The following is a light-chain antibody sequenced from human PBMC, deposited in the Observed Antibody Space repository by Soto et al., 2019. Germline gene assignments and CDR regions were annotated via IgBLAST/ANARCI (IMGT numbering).Light chain of an antibody. J-gene: IGKJ1*01. CDR3: PQHNHYPRT. CDR2: AAS. V-gene: IGKV1-17*01. CDR1: QGIGDD. Sequence: DXQRTQSPSSLSASVGDGVTITCRASQGIGDDLGWYTXKPGKXPKRLTSAASXXQSRVPSXXSGTASGTEFTLTISSLQPEDFATYYCPQHNHYPRTYGQATKADIK.